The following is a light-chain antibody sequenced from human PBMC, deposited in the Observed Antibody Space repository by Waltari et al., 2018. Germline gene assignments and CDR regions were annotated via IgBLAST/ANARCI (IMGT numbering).Light chain of an antibody. CDR1: QSLVHSDGNTY. Sequence: DVVMTQSPLSLPVTLGQPASISCRSSQSLVHSDGNTYLNWFQQRPGQSHRRLIYKVSNREYGVPDRFSGSGSGTDFTLKISRVEAEDVGVYYCMQGTHWPRTFGQGTKVQIK. V-gene: IGKV2-30*02. J-gene: IGKJ1*01. CDR3: MQGTHWPRT. CDR2: KVS.